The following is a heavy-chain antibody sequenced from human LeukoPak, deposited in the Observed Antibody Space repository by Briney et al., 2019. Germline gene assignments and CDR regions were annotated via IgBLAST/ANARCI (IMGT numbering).Heavy chain of an antibody. D-gene: IGHD3-10*02. CDR3: AELGITMIGGV. V-gene: IGHV3-23*01. CDR1: GLTFSSYG. J-gene: IGHJ6*04. Sequence: GGSLRLSCAASGLTFSSYGMSWVRQAPGRGLEWVSAISTTGGTTYYADSARGRFTISRDNSRNTLYLQMNSLRAEDTAVYYCAELGITMIGGVWGKGTTVTISS. CDR2: ISTTGGTT.